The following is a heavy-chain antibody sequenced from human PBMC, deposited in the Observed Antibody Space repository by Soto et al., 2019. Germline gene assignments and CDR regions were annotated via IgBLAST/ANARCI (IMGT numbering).Heavy chain of an antibody. CDR1: GGSFSGYY. Sequence: PSETLSLTCAVYGGSFSGYYWSWIRQPPGKGLEWIGEINHSGSTNYNPSLKSRVTISVDTSKNQFSLKLSSVTAADTAVYYCARFGYSGYDYYFDYWAQGTPVPVSS. D-gene: IGHD5-12*01. J-gene: IGHJ4*02. CDR2: INHSGST. CDR3: ARFGYSGYDYYFDY. V-gene: IGHV4-34*01.